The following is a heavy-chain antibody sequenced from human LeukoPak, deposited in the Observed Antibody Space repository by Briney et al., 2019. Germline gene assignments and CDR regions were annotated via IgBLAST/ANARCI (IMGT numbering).Heavy chain of an antibody. J-gene: IGHJ4*02. CDR3: ASGSGEMATILSFDY. V-gene: IGHV4-31*03. D-gene: IGHD5-24*01. Sequence: KPSETLSLTCTVSGGSISSGGYYWSWIRRHPGKGLEWIGYIYYSGSTYYNPSLKSRVTISVDTSKNQFSLKLSSVTAADTAVYYCASGSGEMATILSFDYWGQGTLVTVSS. CDR2: IYYSGST. CDR1: GGSISSGGYY.